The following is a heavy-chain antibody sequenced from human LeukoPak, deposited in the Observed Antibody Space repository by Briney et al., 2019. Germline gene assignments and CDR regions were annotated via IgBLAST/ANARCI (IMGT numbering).Heavy chain of an antibody. V-gene: IGHV3-33*01. CDR2: IWYDGGNK. CDR1: GFTFSSYG. J-gene: IGHJ4*02. Sequence: RPGGSLRLSCAASGFTFSSYGMHWVRQAPGKGLEWVAVIWYDGGNKYYADSVKGRFTISRDNSKNTLYLQMNSLRAEDTAVYYCARAGITIFGVVTDFDYWGQGTLVTVSS. D-gene: IGHD3-3*01. CDR3: ARAGITIFGVVTDFDY.